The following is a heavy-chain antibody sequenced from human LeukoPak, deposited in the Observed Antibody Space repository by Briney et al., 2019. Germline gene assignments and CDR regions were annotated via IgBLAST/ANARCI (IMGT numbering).Heavy chain of an antibody. CDR1: GFTFSSHS. J-gene: IGHJ4*02. CDR2: ISGSSSYI. Sequence: GGSLRLSCAASGFTFSSHSMNWVRQAPGKGLEWVSSISGSSSYIYYADSVKGRFTISRDNAKNSLYLQMNSLRAEDTAVYYCARDSRYYDFWSGYYGEYYFDYWGQGTLVTVSS. V-gene: IGHV3-21*01. CDR3: ARDSRYYDFWSGYYGEYYFDY. D-gene: IGHD3-3*01.